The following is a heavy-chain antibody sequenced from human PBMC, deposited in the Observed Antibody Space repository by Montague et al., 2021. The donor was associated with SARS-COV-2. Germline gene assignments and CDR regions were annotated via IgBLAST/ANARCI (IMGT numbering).Heavy chain of an antibody. J-gene: IGHJ4*02. CDR3: ARVGNYLGFY. CDR2: IFYFGDV. V-gene: IGHV4-61*01. Sequence: SETLSLTCTVSGDSVSSGRYFWTWVRQAPVKGLEWIGYIFYFGDVXYNPSLRSRVTISVDTSNNQFSLRLSSVTAADTAKYYCARVGNYLGFYWSQGTLVTVSS. CDR1: GDSVSSGRYF. D-gene: IGHD3-10*01.